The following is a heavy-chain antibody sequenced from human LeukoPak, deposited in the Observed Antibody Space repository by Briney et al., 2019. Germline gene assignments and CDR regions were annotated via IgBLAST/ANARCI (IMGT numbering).Heavy chain of an antibody. D-gene: IGHD3-10*01. CDR1: GGSISSYY. V-gene: IGHV4-59*12. CDR2: IYYSGST. Sequence: SETLSLTCTVSGGSISSYYWSWIRQPPGKGLEWIGYIYYSGSTNYNPSLKSRVTISVDTSKNQFSLKLSSVTAADAAVYYCARRSFRGFDYWGQGTLVTVSS. CDR3: ARRSFRGFDY. J-gene: IGHJ4*02.